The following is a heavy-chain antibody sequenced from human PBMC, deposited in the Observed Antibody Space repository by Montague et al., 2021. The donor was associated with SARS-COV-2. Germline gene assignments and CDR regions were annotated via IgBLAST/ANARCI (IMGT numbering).Heavy chain of an antibody. CDR1: DGSFSDYS. Sequence: SQSLSLTCAAYDGSFSDYSWTWIRQPPGKGLEWIGEINHRGSTNYNPSLKSRVTISVDTSKNQFSLKMTSVTAADTAVYYCARGRQHINMVVVVVTGGEYYFDFWGQGTLAAVSS. D-gene: IGHD3-22*01. V-gene: IGHV4-34*01. CDR2: INHRGST. CDR3: ARGRQHINMVVVVVTGGEYYFDF. J-gene: IGHJ4*02.